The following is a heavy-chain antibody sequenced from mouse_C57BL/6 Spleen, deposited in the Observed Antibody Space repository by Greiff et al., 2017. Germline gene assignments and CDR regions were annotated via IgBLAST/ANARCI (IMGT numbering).Heavy chain of an antibody. Sequence: VQRVESGAELARPGASVKLSCKASGYTFTSYGISWVKQRTGQGLEWIGEIYPRSGNTYYNEKFKGKATLTADKSSSTAYMELRSLTSEDSAVYFCARSSWDYAMDYWGQGTSVTVSS. V-gene: IGHV1-81*01. CDR3: ARSSWDYAMDY. CDR1: GYTFTSYG. J-gene: IGHJ4*01. CDR2: IYPRSGNT. D-gene: IGHD4-1*01.